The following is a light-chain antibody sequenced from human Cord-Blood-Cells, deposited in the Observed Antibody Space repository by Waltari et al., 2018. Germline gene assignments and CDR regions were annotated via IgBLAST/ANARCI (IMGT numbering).Light chain of an antibody. V-gene: IGLV1-47*01. CDR2: RNN. CDR1: SSNFGSNY. Sequence: QSVLTQPPSASGTPGQRVPISCSGSSSNFGSNYVYWYQQLPGPAPKLSIYRNNQRPSGVPDRFSGSKSGTSASLAISGLRSEDEADYYCAAWDDSLSAHVVFGGGTKLTVL. J-gene: IGLJ2*01. CDR3: AAWDDSLSAHVV.